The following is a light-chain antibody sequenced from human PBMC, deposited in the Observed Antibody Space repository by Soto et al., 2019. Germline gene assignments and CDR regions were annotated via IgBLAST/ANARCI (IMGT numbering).Light chain of an antibody. CDR2: GAS. Sequence: EIVLTQSPGTLSLSPGERATLSCRASQSVSSSYLAWYQQKPGQAPSLLIYGASSRATGIPDRFSGSGSGTDFTLTISRLEAEDVAVYYCQQYGSSPPYTFGQGTKLEIK. CDR3: QQYGSSPPYT. J-gene: IGKJ2*01. V-gene: IGKV3-20*01. CDR1: QSVSSSY.